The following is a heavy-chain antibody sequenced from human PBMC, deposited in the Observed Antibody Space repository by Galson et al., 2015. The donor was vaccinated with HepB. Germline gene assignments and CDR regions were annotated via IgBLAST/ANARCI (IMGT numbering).Heavy chain of an antibody. Sequence: SLRLSCAASGFTFSSYAMSWVRQAPGKGLEWVSAISGSGGSTYYADSVKGRFTISRDNSKNTLYLQMNSLRAEDTAVYYCAKSGYSGYGTRYFDLWGRGTLVTVSS. CDR3: AKSGYSGYGTRYFDL. D-gene: IGHD5-12*01. J-gene: IGHJ2*01. CDR1: GFTFSSYA. V-gene: IGHV3-23*01. CDR2: ISGSGGST.